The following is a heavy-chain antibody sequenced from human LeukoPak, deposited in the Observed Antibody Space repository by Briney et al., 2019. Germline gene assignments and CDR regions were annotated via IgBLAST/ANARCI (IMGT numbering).Heavy chain of an antibody. CDR3: TKEVRFQIDY. D-gene: IGHD3-3*01. Sequence: GGSLRLSCVASGFIFSSYSMNWFRQAPGKGLEWISYINSGGGTTYYADSVKGRFTISRDNAKNSLYLQMNSLRAEDTAVYYCTKEVRFQIDYWGQGTLVTVSA. J-gene: IGHJ4*02. CDR1: GFIFSSYS. V-gene: IGHV3-48*01. CDR2: INSGGGTT.